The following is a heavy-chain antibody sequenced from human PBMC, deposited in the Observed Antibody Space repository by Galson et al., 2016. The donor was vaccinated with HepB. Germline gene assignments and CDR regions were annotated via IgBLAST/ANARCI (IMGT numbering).Heavy chain of an antibody. V-gene: IGHV5-51*01. CDR3: ASRGSGWSLFDS. CDR2: IYPGASVT. J-gene: IGHJ4*02. CDR1: GYSFSSYW. D-gene: IGHD6-19*01. Sequence: QSGAEVKKPGESLKISCRGSGYSFSSYWIGWVRQMPGKGLEWLGNIYPGASVTRYSPSFQGQVSFSASKSITTAYLQWSSLKAADTAFHYRASRGSGWSLFDSWGQGTLVTVSS.